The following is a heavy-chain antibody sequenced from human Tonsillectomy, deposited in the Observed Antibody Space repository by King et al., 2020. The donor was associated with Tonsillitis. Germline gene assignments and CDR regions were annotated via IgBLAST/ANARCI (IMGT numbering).Heavy chain of an antibody. J-gene: IGHJ1*01. Sequence: VQLVESGGGLVQPGGSLRLSCAASGFTFSSYTMAWVRQAPGKGLEWGSGISDNGGGTFYADSVKGRFTISRDNSKSTLYLEMNSLRDEDTAFYYCATVSQFYWLCHDWGQGALVTVSS. D-gene: IGHD3-9*01. CDR2: ISDNGGGT. CDR1: GFTFSSYT. CDR3: ATVSQFYWLCHD. V-gene: IGHV3-23*04.